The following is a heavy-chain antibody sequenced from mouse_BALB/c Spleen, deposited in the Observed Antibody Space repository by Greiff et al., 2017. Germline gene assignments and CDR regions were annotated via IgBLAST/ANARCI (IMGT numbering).Heavy chain of an antibody. D-gene: IGHD1-1*01. CDR1: GYTFSSYW. V-gene: IGHV1-9*01. CDR3: ARDTTVVAEGAMDY. J-gene: IGHJ4*01. Sequence: QVQLQQSGAELMKPGASVKISCKATGYTFSSYWIEWVKQRPGHGLEWIGEILPGSGSTNYNEKFKGKATFTADTSSNTAYMQLSSLTSEDSAVYYCARDTTVVAEGAMDYWGQGTSVTVSS. CDR2: ILPGSGST.